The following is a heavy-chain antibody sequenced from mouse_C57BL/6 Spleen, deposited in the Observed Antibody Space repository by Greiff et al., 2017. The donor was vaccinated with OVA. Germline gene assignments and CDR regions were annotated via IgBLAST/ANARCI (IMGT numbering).Heavy chain of an antibody. D-gene: IGHD2-1*01. V-gene: IGHV1-15*01. CDR1: GYTFTDYE. J-gene: IGHJ2*01. CDR3: TSPGFAMVERDY. Sequence: VQLKESGAELVRPGASVTLSCKASGYTFTDYEMHWVKQTPVNGLEWIGAIDPETGGTAYDQTFKGKAILTADKSSSTAYMELRSLSSEAAAVYCCTSPGFAMVERDYWGQGTTLTVSS. CDR2: IDPETGGT.